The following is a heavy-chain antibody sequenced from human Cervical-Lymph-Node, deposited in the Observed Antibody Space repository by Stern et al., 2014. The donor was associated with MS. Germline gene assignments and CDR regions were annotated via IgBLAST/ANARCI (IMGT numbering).Heavy chain of an antibody. J-gene: IGHJ4*02. V-gene: IGHV5-51*01. Sequence: QLVQSGAEVKKPGESLKISCKGSGYSFTANWIAWVRQMPGKGLEWMVIIYRGDSETRCSPSFQGEVTISADKSISTAYLQWSRLKAWDTAMCYCARDYGDYAFDYWGQGTLVTVSS. CDR1: GYSFTANW. CDR3: ARDYGDYAFDY. CDR2: IYRGDSET. D-gene: IGHD4-17*01.